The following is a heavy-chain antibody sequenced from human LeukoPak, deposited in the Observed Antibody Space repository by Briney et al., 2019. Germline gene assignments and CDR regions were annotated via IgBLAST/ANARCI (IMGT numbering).Heavy chain of an antibody. CDR2: IRSKAYGGTT. CDR1: GFTSGDYA. D-gene: IGHD2-15*01. Sequence: GGSLRLSCTASGFTSGDYAMSWVRQAPGKGPEWVGFIRSKAYGGTTEYAASVKGRFTISRDDSKSIAYLQMNSLKTEDTAVYYCTSMKSRLVVVAAEIVNWGQGTLVTVSS. J-gene: IGHJ4*02. V-gene: IGHV3-49*04. CDR3: TSMKSRLVVVAAEIVN.